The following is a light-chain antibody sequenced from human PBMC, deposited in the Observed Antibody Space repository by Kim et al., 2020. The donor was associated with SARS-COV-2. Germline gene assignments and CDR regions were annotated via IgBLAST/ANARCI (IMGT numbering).Light chain of an antibody. Sequence: LAPGERAPRPGRASQSVSSSYLGCYQQTPGHAPRLLIFGATSRATGIPDRFSGSGSGTDFTLTISRLEPEDFAVYYCQQYGSSPYTFGQGTKLEI. J-gene: IGKJ2*01. CDR3: QQYGSSPYT. CDR2: GAT. CDR1: QSVSSSY. V-gene: IGKV3-20*01.